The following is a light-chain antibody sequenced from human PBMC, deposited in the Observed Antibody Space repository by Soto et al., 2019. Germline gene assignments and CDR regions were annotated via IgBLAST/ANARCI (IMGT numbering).Light chain of an antibody. J-gene: IGLJ3*02. CDR3: SSYSSTNSWV. CDR1: SSDVGGYNY. CDR2: DVS. Sequence: QSALTQSPSVSGSPGQSITISCTGTSSDVGGYNYVSWYQQHPGKAPKLIIYDVSNRPSGVSTRFSGSKSGNTASLTISGLQAEDEADYFCSSYSSTNSWVFGGGTKLTV. V-gene: IGLV2-14*01.